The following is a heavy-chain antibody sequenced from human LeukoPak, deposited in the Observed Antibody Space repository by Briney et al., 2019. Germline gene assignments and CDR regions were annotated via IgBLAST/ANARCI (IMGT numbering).Heavy chain of an antibody. D-gene: IGHD3-16*01. V-gene: IGHV3-21*01. CDR2: ISSSSSYL. CDR3: ASVQWGGYYFDY. J-gene: IGHJ4*02. CDR1: GFTFSTYS. Sequence: NPGGSLRLSCAASGFTFSTYSMSWVRQAPGKGLEWVSSISSSSSYLYYADSVKGRFTFSRDNAKNSLYLQMNSLRAEDTAVYYCASVQWGGYYFDYWGQGTLVTVSS.